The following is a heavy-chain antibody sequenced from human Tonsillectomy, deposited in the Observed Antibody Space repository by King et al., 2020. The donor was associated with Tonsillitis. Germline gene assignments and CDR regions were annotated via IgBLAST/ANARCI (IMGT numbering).Heavy chain of an antibody. J-gene: IGHJ3*02. CDR1: GFTFRSYW. CDR3: ARDRYFPDAFDI. V-gene: IGHV3-74*01. D-gene: IGHD3-9*01. CDR2: LNTDGSST. Sequence: EVQLVESGGGLVQPGGSLSLSCAASGFTFRSYWMHWVRQAPWEGLVWVSRLNTDGSSTNYADSVKGRFTISRDNAKNTLYLQMNSLRAEDTAVYYCARDRYFPDAFDIWGQGTMVTVSS.